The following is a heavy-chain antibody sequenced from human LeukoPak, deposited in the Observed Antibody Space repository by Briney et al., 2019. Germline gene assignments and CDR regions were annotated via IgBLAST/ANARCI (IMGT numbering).Heavy chain of an antibody. D-gene: IGHD3-10*01. V-gene: IGHV4-34*01. CDR3: ARGDYYGSGSYRGYFDY. J-gene: IGHJ4*02. CDR1: GGSFSGYY. Sequence: PSETLSLTCAVYGGSFSGYYWSWIRQPPGKGLEWIGEINHSGSTNYNPSLKSRVTISVDTSKNQFSLKLSSVTAADTAVYYCARGDYYGSGSYRGYFDYWGQGTLVTVSS. CDR2: INHSGST.